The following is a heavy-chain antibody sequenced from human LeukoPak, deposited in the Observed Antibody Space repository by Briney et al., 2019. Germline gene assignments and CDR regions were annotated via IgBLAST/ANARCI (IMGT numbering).Heavy chain of an antibody. J-gene: IGHJ4*02. CDR3: ANSLEYCNVRCCTFDS. D-gene: IGHD2/OR15-2a*01. V-gene: IGHV3-23*01. CDR1: GFTFNSYA. CDR2: ISVSGGGT. Sequence: GGSLRLSCAASGFTFNSYAMSWVRQAPGKGLEWVSSISVSGGGTHYADSVKGRFTVSRDNSKNTLYLQMNSLTVDDTAVYYCANSLEYCNVRCCTFDSWGQGTLVTVSS.